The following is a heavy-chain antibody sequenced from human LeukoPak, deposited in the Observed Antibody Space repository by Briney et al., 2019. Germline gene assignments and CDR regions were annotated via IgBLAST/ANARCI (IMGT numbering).Heavy chain of an antibody. J-gene: IGHJ4*02. CDR2: ITSSSSTI. D-gene: IGHD3-10*01. CDR3: AGRLRGVYYFDY. CDR1: GFTFSTYS. Sequence: PGGSLRLSCAASGFTFSTYSMNWVRQAPGKGLEWVSFITSSSSTIHYTDSVKGRFTVSRDNAKNSLYLQMNSLRAEDTAVYYCAGRLRGVYYFDYWGQGTLVTASS. V-gene: IGHV3-48*01.